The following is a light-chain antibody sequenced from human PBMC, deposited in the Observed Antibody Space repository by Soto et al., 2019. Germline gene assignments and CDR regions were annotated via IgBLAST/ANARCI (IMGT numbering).Light chain of an antibody. CDR3: QQYYSYAPT. V-gene: IGKV1-8*01. CDR2: AAS. CDR1: QGISSY. Sequence: AIRMTQSPSSFSASTGDRVTITCRASQGISSYLAWYQQKPGKAPKLLIYAASTLQSGVPSRFSGSGSGTDFTLTSSCLQSEDFATYYCQQYYSYAPTFGQGTKVEIK. J-gene: IGKJ1*01.